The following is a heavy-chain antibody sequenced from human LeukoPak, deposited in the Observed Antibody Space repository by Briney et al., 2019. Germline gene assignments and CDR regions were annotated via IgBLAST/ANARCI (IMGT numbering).Heavy chain of an antibody. CDR2: IYSGGST. Sequence: GGSLRLSCAASGFTLSSNYMSWVRQAPGKGLEWVSVIYSGGSTYYADSVKGRFTISRDNSKNTLYLQTNSLRAEDTAVYYCARGYGSSWPFDYWGQGTLVTVSS. CDR1: GFTLSSNY. CDR3: ARGYGSSWPFDY. D-gene: IGHD6-13*01. J-gene: IGHJ4*02. V-gene: IGHV3-53*01.